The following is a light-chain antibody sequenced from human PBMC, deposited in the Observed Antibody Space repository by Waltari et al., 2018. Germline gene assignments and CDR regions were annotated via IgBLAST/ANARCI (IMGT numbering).Light chain of an antibody. CDR2: DGS. CDR3: QVWDSTSDHRV. Sequence: SYVLTQPPSLSLAPGKTARITRGGNDVGSKRVHWYQQRPGQAPVLVVYDGSGRPSGIPERFSGSNSGNAVTLTISGVEAGDEADYYCQVWDSTSDHRVFGGGTKLTVL. CDR1: DVGSKR. V-gene: IGLV3-21*01. J-gene: IGLJ3*02.